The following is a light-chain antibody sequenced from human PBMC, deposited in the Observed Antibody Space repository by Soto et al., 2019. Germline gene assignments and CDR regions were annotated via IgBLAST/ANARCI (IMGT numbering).Light chain of an antibody. V-gene: IGKV3-20*01. J-gene: IGKJ1*01. Sequence: IVLTQSPGTLSLSPGERATLSCRASQSVSSSHLAWYQQKPGQPPRLLIFDTSNRATGIPDRFSGSGSGTDFTLTISSLGPEDFAVYYCQHYGRSPPSWTFGQGTKVEIK. CDR2: DTS. CDR3: QHYGRSPPSWT. CDR1: QSVSSSH.